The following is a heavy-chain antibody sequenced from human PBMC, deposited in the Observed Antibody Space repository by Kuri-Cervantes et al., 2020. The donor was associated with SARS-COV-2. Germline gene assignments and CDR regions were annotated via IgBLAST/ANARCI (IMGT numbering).Heavy chain of an antibody. J-gene: IGHJ4*02. CDR3: ARGRRDIVVVPAATPRGFDY. CDR2: INHSGST. D-gene: IGHD2-2*01. Sequence: SETLSLTCTVSGGSISSYYWSWIRQPPGKGLEWIGEINHSGSTNYNPSLKSRVTVSVDTSKNQFSLKLSSVTAADTAVYYCARGRRDIVVVPAATPRGFDYWGQGTLVTVSS. V-gene: IGHV4-34*01. CDR1: GGSISSYY.